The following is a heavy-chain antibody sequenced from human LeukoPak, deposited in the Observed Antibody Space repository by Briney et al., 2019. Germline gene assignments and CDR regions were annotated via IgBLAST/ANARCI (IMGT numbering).Heavy chain of an antibody. J-gene: IGHJ3*02. Sequence: PGGSLRLPCAACGFTFSSYAMSGVRQAPGKGLECVSSISSSSSYIYYADSVKGRFTISRDNAKNSPYLQMNSLRAEDTAVYYCARVYDSSGSDAFDIWGQGTMVTVSS. CDR1: GFTFSSYA. CDR3: ARVYDSSGSDAFDI. V-gene: IGHV3-21*01. CDR2: ISSSSSYI. D-gene: IGHD3-22*01.